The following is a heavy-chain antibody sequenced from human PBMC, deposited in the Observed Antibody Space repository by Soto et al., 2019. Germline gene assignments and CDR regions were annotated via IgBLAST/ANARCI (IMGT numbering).Heavy chain of an antibody. D-gene: IGHD2-2*01. V-gene: IGHV4-34*01. Sequence: LSLTCAVYGGSFSGYYWSWIRQPPGKGLEWIGEINHSGSTNYNPSLKSRVTISVDTSKNQFSLKLSSVTAADTAVYYCARGAIVVVPAAIRSGGNWFDPWGQGTPVTVSS. CDR2: INHSGST. CDR1: GGSFSGYY. CDR3: ARGAIVVVPAAIRSGGNWFDP. J-gene: IGHJ5*02.